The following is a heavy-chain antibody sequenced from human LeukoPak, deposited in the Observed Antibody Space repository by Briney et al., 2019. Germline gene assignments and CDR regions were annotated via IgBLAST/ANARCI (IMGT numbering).Heavy chain of an antibody. D-gene: IGHD1-26*01. Sequence: ASVKVSCKASGYTFTSYGISWVRQAPGQGLEWMGWIGAYNGDTNYAQSLQGRVTMTTDTSTSTAYMELRSLKSDDTAVYYCARVIVGAVHFDCWGQGTLVTVSS. CDR1: GYTFTSYG. J-gene: IGHJ4*02. CDR2: IGAYNGDT. V-gene: IGHV1-18*01. CDR3: ARVIVGAVHFDC.